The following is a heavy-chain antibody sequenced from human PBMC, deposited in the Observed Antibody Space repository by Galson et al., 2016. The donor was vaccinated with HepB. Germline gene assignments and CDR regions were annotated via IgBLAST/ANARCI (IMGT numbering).Heavy chain of an antibody. CDR2: VNPSSGST. CDR1: GNTFTGDY. CDR3: ASSGYYSNLNY. J-gene: IGHJ4*02. V-gene: IGHV1-2*06. D-gene: IGHD3-22*01. Sequence: SVKVSCKASGNTFTGDYLHWERQAPGQGLEWMGRVNPSSGSTIYAHNFQGRVTMTRDTSIGTAYMELSRLRSDDTAVYYCASSGYYSNLNYWGQGTLVTVSS.